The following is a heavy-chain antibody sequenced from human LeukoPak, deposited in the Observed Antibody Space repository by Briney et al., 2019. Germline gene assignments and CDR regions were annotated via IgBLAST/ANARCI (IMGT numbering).Heavy chain of an antibody. CDR3: ARSLQLWFFGHEYFQH. D-gene: IGHD5-18*01. CDR1: GFTFSSYW. CDR2: LKQDGSEK. V-gene: IGHV3-7*03. Sequence: PGGSLRHSCAASGFTFSSYWVSWVRAATGRGLEWVANLKQDGSEKYYVDPVKGRFTISRDNAKNALYLQMNSLRAEDTAVYYCARSLQLWFFGHEYFQHWGQGTLVTVSS. J-gene: IGHJ1*01.